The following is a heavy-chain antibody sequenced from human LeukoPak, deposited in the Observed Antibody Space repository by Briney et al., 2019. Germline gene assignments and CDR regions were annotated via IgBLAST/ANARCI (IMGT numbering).Heavy chain of an antibody. Sequence: ASVKVSCKASGYTFTGYYMHWGRQAPGQGLEWMGWINPNSGGTNYAQKFQGRVTMTRDTSISTAYMELSRLRSDDTAVYYCARISTYSRYVDYWGQGTLVTVSS. J-gene: IGHJ4*02. V-gene: IGHV1-2*02. CDR1: GYTFTGYY. CDR2: INPNSGGT. D-gene: IGHD4-11*01. CDR3: ARISTYSRYVDY.